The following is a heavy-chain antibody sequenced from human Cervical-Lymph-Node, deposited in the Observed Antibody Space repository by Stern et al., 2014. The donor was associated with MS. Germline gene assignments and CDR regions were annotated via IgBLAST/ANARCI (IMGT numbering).Heavy chain of an antibody. V-gene: IGHV4-59*01. J-gene: IGHJ5*02. Sequence: QVQLQESGPGLLRPSETLSLTCTVSGASITSYYWSWIRQPPGKGLEWIGYIYYRGNTNYNASLKGRVAISIGTSTTQFSLRLSSVTAADTAVYYCARATDLWGQGTLVTVSS. CDR1: GASITSYY. CDR3: ARATDL. CDR2: IYYRGNT.